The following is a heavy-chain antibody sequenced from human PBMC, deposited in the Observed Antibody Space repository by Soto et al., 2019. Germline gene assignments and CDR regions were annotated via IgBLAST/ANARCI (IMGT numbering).Heavy chain of an antibody. CDR1: GYSFTSYW. CDR3: ARTAAAGKYHYGVAF. Sequence: GESLKISCKGSGYSFTSYWIGWVRQMPGKGLEWMGIIYPGDSDTRYSPSFQGQVTISADKSISTAYLQWSSLKASDTAMYYCARTAAAGKYHYGVAFWGQGSSVTVSS. V-gene: IGHV5-51*01. J-gene: IGHJ6*02. CDR2: IYPGDSDT. D-gene: IGHD6-13*01.